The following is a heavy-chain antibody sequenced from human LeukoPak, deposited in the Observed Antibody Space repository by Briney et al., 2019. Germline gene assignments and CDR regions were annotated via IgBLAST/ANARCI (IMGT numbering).Heavy chain of an antibody. D-gene: IGHD6-6*01. CDR1: GGSISSGDYY. Sequence: PSQTLSLTCTVSGGSISSGDYYWSWIRQHPGKGLEWIGYIYYSGSTYYNPSLKSRVVMSVDTSKNHFSLRLSSVTDADTAVYYCARGRHGLAARFDPWGQGTLVTVSS. J-gene: IGHJ5*02. CDR2: IYYSGST. V-gene: IGHV4-31*03. CDR3: ARGRHGLAARFDP.